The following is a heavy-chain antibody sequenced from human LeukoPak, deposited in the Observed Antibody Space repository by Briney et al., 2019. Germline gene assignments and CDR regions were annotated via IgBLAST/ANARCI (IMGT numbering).Heavy chain of an antibody. CDR3: ARASGGSYLYYFDY. D-gene: IGHD1-26*01. CDR1: GFTFSSYA. CDR2: ISGSGGST. J-gene: IGHJ4*02. Sequence: GGSLRLSCAASGFTFSSYAMSWVRQAPGKGLEWVSTISGSGGSTYYADSVKGRFTISRDNAKNALYLQMNSLRAEDTALYYCARASGGSYLYYFDYWGQGTLVTVSS. V-gene: IGHV3-23*01.